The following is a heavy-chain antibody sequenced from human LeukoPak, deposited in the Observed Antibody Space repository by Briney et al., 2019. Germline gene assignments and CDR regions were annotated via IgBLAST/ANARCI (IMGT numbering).Heavy chain of an antibody. CDR3: ARGYWYFDL. V-gene: IGHV4-59*01. CDR1: GGSISSYY. CDR2: IYYSGST. Sequence: SETLSLTCTVSGGSISSYYWSWIRQPPGKGLEWVGYIYYSGSTNYNPSLKSRVTISVDTSKNQFSLKLSSVTAASTAVYYCARGYWYFDLWGRGTLVTVAS. J-gene: IGHJ2*01.